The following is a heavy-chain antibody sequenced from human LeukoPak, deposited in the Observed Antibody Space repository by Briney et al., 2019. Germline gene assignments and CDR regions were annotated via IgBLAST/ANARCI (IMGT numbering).Heavy chain of an antibody. D-gene: IGHD3-22*01. CDR1: GGSISSYY. V-gene: IGHV4-4*07. CDR3: ARDFFYSSGYYYVFDY. J-gene: IGHJ4*02. CDR2: IYTSGST. Sequence: PSETLSLTCAVYGGSISSYYWSWIRQPAGKGLEWIGRIYTSGSTNYNPSLKSRVTMSVDTSKNQFSLKLSSVTAADTAVYYCARDFFYSSGYYYVFDYWGQGTLVTVSS.